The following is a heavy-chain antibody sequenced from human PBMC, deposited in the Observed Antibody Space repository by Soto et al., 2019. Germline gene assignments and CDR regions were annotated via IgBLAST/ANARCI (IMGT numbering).Heavy chain of an antibody. D-gene: IGHD2-21*02. V-gene: IGHV4-4*02. J-gene: IGHJ5*02. Sequence: SETLSLTXGVSGGTVASSHWWSWVRQSPGGGLEWIGNVYHTGDTNFNPSLQSRVTISVDKSNNQFSLKLNSLTAADTAVYFCAREIVTAGGNNYFDPWGPGTLVTVSS. CDR3: AREIVTAGGNNYFDP. CDR1: GGTVASSHW. CDR2: VYHTGDT.